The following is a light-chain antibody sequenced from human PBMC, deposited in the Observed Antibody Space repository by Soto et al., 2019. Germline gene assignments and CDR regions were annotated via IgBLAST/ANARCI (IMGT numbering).Light chain of an antibody. J-gene: IGKJ1*01. V-gene: IGKV3-15*01. CDR3: QQYNNWPRT. Sequence: EIVLTQSPGTLSLSPGERATLSCRASQTVGTTYLAWYQQKPGQAPRLLIYGASTRATGIPARFSGSGSGTEFTLTISSLQSEDFAAYYCQQYNNWPRTFGQGTKVDIK. CDR1: QTVGTTY. CDR2: GAS.